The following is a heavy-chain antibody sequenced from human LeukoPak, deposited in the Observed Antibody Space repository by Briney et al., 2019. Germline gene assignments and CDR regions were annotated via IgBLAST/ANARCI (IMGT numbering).Heavy chain of an antibody. V-gene: IGHV3-30*02. J-gene: IGHJ4*02. CDR1: GFTFSLYG. D-gene: IGHD4-11*01. CDR2: IRSGGSNK. CDR3: AGRDSARNPWAY. Sequence: GGSLRLSCAASGFTFSLYGMHWVRQAPGKGLEWVAFIRSGGSNKYYLDSVKGRFTISRDNSENTLYLQMNSLRPEDTAVYYCAGRDSARNPWAYWGQGTLVTVST.